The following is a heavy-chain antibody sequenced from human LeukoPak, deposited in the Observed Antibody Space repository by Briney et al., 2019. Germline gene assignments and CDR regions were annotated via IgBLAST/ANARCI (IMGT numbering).Heavy chain of an antibody. J-gene: IGHJ4*02. V-gene: IGHV3-7*01. Sequence: GGSLRLSCAASGFTFTTYWMAWIRQAPGKGLEWVANIKGDESAKHQADSVKGRFTISRDNAQNSVYLQMSSLRVEDTAVYYCARDVGGSLDYWGQGTLVTVSS. CDR2: IKGDESAK. CDR3: ARDVGGSLDY. CDR1: GFTFTTYW. D-gene: IGHD1-26*01.